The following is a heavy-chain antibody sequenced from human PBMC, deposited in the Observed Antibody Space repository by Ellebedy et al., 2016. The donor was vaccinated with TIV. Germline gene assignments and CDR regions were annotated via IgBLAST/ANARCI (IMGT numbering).Heavy chain of an antibody. V-gene: IGHV1-24*01. D-gene: IGHD6-6*01. Sequence: ASVKVSXKVSGYTLTELSMHWLRQAPGKGLEWMGGFDPEDGETIYAQKFQGRVTMTTDTSTSTAYMELRSLRSDDTAVYYCARHKGSSSTPYYYYGMDVWGQGTTVTVSS. CDR3: ARHKGSSSTPYYYYGMDV. J-gene: IGHJ6*02. CDR2: FDPEDGET. CDR1: GYTLTELS.